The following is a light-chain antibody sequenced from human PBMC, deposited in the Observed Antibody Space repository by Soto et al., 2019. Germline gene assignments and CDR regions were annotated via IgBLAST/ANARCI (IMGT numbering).Light chain of an antibody. Sequence: QPVLTQSPSVSASLGASVKLTCTLSSGHSSYAIAWHQKQPGKGPRYLMDLNNDGSHTKGDGIPDRFSGSSSGAERYLIISSLQSEDEADYYCQTWGTGFQVFGGGTKLTVL. CDR2: LNNDGSH. CDR3: QTWGTGFQV. CDR1: SGHSSYA. J-gene: IGLJ2*01. V-gene: IGLV4-69*01.